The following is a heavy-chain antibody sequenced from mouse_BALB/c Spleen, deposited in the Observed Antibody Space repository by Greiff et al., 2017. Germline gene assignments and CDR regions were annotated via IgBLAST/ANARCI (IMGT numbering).Heavy chain of an antibody. CDR1: GYTFTSYW. V-gene: IGHV1S132*01. J-gene: IGHJ2*01. CDR2: IFPGTGTT. Sequence: LVESGAELVKPGASVKLSCKTSGYTFTSYWIQWVKQRPGQGLGWIGEIFPGTGTTYYNEKFKGKATLTIDTSSSTAYMQLSSLTSEDSAVYFCARRNFDYWGQGTTLTVSS. CDR3: ARRNFDY.